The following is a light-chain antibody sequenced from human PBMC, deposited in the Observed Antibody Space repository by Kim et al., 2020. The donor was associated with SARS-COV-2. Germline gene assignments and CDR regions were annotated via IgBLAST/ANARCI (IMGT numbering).Light chain of an antibody. CDR1: QSVSSSY. J-gene: IGKJ4*01. CDR3: QQYGSSPRIT. CDR2: GAS. V-gene: IGKV3-20*01. Sequence: PGKRATLSCRASQSVSSSYLAWYQQKPGQAPRLLIYGASSRATGIPDRFSGSGSGTDFTLTISRLAPEDFAVYYCQQYGSSPRITFGGGTKVDIK.